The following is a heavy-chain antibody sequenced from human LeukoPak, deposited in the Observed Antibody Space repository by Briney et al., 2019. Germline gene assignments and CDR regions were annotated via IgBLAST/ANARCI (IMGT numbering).Heavy chain of an antibody. V-gene: IGHV3-66*02. J-gene: IGHJ4*02. CDR3: ARSVPAAGTYLEYYFDY. CDR2: IYSGGST. Sequence: GGSLRLSCAASGFTVSSNYMSWVRQAPGKGLEWVSVIYSGGSTYYADSVKGRFTISRDNSKNTLYLQMNSLRAEDTAVYYCARSVPAAGTYLEYYFDYWGQGTLVTVSS. CDR1: GFTVSSNY. D-gene: IGHD6-13*01.